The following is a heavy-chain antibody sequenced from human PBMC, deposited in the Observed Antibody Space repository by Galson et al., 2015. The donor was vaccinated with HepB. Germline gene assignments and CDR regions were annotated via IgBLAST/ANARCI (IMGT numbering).Heavy chain of an antibody. Sequence: SLRLSCAASGFTFSSYAMNWVRQAPGKGLEWVSTISGSGGYKYYADYVKGGFTISRDNSKNTLYLKMNRLRAEETAVYYCAKVPVPGSGWRGDYWGQGTLVTVSS. J-gene: IGHJ4*02. V-gene: IGHV3-23*01. CDR1: GFTFSSYA. CDR3: AKVPVPGSGWRGDY. CDR2: ISGSGGYK. D-gene: IGHD6-19*01.